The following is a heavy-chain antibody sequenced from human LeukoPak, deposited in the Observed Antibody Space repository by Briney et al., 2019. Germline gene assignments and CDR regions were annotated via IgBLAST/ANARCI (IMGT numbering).Heavy chain of an antibody. CDR1: GYTFTGYY. J-gene: IGHJ3*02. Sequence: ASVKVSCKASGYTFTGYYMHWVRQAPGQGLEWMGWINPNSGGTNYAQKFQGRVTMTRDTSISTAYMELSRLRSDDTAVYYCARGEYSSSWHDRWAFDIWGQGTMVTVSS. D-gene: IGHD6-13*01. CDR2: INPNSGGT. CDR3: ARGEYSSSWHDRWAFDI. V-gene: IGHV1-2*02.